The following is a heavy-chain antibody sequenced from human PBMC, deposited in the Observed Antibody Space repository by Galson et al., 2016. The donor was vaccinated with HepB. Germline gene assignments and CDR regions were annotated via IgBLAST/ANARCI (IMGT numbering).Heavy chain of an antibody. J-gene: IGHJ4*02. CDR3: TRDFGYSNYD. D-gene: IGHD6-13*01. V-gene: IGHV3-7*01. Sequence: SLRLSCADSGFTFSYYWMSWVRQGPGKGPEWVGNIKEDGGEKNYVDSVKGRFSISRDNAKNSLYLQMNSLRVVDTAVYYCTRDFGYSNYDWGQGTLVTVSS. CDR1: GFTFSYYW. CDR2: IKEDGGEK.